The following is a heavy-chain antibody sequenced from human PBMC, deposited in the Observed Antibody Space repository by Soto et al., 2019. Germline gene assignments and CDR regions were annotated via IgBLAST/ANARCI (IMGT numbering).Heavy chain of an antibody. Sequence: EVQLLESGGGLVQPGGSLRLSCAASGFTLSSYAMSWVRQAPGEGLEWVSAISGSGDSTYYADSVKGRFTISSDNSKNTLYVQMNSLRAEDTAVYYCAKRSYDSSGSMAWGQGTLVTVYS. CDR2: ISGSGDST. CDR3: AKRSYDSSGSMA. V-gene: IGHV3-23*01. J-gene: IGHJ5*02. D-gene: IGHD3-22*01. CDR1: GFTLSSYA.